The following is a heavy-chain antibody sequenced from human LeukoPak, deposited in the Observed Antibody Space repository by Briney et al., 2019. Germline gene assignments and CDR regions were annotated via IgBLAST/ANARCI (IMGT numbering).Heavy chain of an antibody. CDR2: INPNSGGT. J-gene: IGHJ4*02. CDR3: ARANMGRGSSWYFVY. Sequence: GASVKVSCKASGYTFTGYYMHWVRQAPGQGLEWMGWINPNSGGTNYAQKFQGRVTMTRDTSISTAYMELSRLRSDDTAVYYCARANMGRGSSWYFVYWGQGTLVTVSS. V-gene: IGHV1-2*02. CDR1: GYTFTGYY. D-gene: IGHD6-13*01.